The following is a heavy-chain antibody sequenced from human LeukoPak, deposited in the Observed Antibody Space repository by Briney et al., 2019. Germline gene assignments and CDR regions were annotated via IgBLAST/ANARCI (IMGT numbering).Heavy chain of an antibody. Sequence: SETLSLTCTVSGGSISSGGYYWSWIRQHPGKGLEWIGYIYYSGSTYYNPSLKSRVTISVDTSKNQFSLKLSSVTAADTAVYYCARGRGYGSGSYYSNDAFDIWGQGTMVTVSS. J-gene: IGHJ3*02. V-gene: IGHV4-31*03. CDR2: IYYSGST. CDR3: ARGRGYGSGSYYSNDAFDI. D-gene: IGHD3-10*01. CDR1: GGSISSGGYY.